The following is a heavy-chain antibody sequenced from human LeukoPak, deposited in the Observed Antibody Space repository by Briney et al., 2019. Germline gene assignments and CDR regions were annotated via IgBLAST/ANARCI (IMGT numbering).Heavy chain of an antibody. D-gene: IGHD1-26*01. CDR3: ARRGEDGSYYDY. Sequence: PGGSLRLSCAASGFTFSSNWMHWVRQVPGKGLVWVSRINSDGSSTSYADSVKGRFTISRDNAKNTMYLQMNSLRAEDTAAYYCARRGEDGSYYDYWGQGTLVTVSS. V-gene: IGHV3-74*01. J-gene: IGHJ4*02. CDR2: INSDGSST. CDR1: GFTFSSNW.